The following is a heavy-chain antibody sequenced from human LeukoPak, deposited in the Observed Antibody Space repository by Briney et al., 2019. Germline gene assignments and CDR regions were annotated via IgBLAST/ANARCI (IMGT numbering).Heavy chain of an antibody. CDR2: IYYAEST. D-gene: IGHD3-10*01. J-gene: IGHJ1*01. CDR3: AGDITKVWGIEGYFQH. CDR1: GGSISSSSYY. V-gene: IGHV4-39*07. Sequence: SSETLSLTCTVSGGSISSSSYYWGWIRQPPGQGLEWIGSIYYAESTFYNPSLKSRVTISVDTSKNQFSLNLISVTAADTAVYYCAGDITKVWGIEGYFQHWGQGTLVTVSS.